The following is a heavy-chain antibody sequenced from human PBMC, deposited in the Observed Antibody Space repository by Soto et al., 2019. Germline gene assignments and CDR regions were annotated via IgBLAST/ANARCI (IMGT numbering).Heavy chain of an antibody. V-gene: IGHV4-59*11. CDR3: ARDAGAARAYYYYGMAV. CDR2: IYYSGST. CDR1: DGSSSNHY. J-gene: IGHJ6*01. Sequence: PSQTLRLTWTVSDGSSSNHYCSWIRQHTGKGLEWIGYIYYSGSTNYNPSLKSRVTISVDTSKNQFSLKLSSVTAADTAVYYCARDAGAARAYYYYGMAVRRKRTTVTVSS. D-gene: IGHD6-6*01.